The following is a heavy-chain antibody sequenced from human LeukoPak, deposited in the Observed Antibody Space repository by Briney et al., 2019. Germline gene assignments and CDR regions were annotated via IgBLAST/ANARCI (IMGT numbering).Heavy chain of an antibody. J-gene: IGHJ3*02. CDR2: IYYSGST. CDR1: GGSISSSSYY. CDR3: VRSSLEGAFDI. V-gene: IGHV4-39*01. Sequence: SSETLSLTCTVSGGSISSSSYYWGWIRQPPGKGLEWIESIYYSGSTYYNPSLKSRVTISVEKSKNQYSLKLSSVTAADTAVYYCVRSSLEGAFDIWGQGTMVTVTS.